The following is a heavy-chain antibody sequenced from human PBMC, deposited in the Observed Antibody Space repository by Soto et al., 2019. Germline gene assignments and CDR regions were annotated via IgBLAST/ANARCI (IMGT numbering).Heavy chain of an antibody. CDR1: GFTFDDYA. V-gene: IGHV3-9*01. D-gene: IGHD7-27*01. J-gene: IGHJ4*02. CDR2: ISWNSGSI. CDR3: AKETQANLGTGGFDY. Sequence: EVQLVESGGDLVQPGRSLRLSCAASGFTFDDYAMHWDRQAPGKGLEWVSGISWNSGSIGYADSVKGRFTISRDNAKNSLYLQMNSLRPEDTAFYYCAKETQANLGTGGFDYWGQGSPVTVSS.